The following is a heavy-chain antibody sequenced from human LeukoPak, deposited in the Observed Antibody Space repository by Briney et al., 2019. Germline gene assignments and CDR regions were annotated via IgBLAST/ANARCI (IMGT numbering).Heavy chain of an antibody. J-gene: IGHJ4*02. D-gene: IGHD2-15*01. CDR3: ARKREGPATGIDY. CDR2: IYSSGRT. Sequence: SETLSLTCTVSGVSIISTNSYWGWIRQSPRTGLEWIGNIYSSGRTYYNPSHKSRVTISIDMSENQFSLKLTSVTAADTAVYYCARKREGPATGIDYWGQGTLAPVSS. V-gene: IGHV4-39*07. CDR1: GVSIISTNSY.